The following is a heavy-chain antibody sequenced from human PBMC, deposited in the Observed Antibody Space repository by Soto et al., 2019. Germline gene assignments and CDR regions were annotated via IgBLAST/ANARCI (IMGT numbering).Heavy chain of an antibody. D-gene: IGHD1-26*01. CDR3: ARRYGGNFDY. V-gene: IGHV4-59*01. J-gene: IGHJ4*02. Sequence: PSETLSLTCTFSGGSISSYYWSWIRQPPGKGLEWIGYIYYSGSTNCNPSLKSRVTISVDTSKNQFSLKLSSVTAADTAVYYCARRYGGNFDYWGQGTLVTVSS. CDR2: IYYSGST. CDR1: GGSISSYY.